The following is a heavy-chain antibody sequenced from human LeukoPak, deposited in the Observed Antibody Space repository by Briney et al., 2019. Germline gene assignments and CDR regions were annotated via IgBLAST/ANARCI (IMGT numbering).Heavy chain of an antibody. J-gene: IGHJ4*02. CDR2: IWYDGSNK. V-gene: IGHV3-33*08. D-gene: IGHD6-13*01. CDR1: GFTFSSHG. CDR3: ARGSYTSSWYGVFDY. Sequence: PGRSLRLSCAGAGFTFSSHGMHWVRQAPGKGLEWVAVIWYDGSNKYYADSVKGRFTISRDNSKNTLYLQMNSLRGEDTAVYYCARGSYTSSWYGVFDYWGQGTLVTVSS.